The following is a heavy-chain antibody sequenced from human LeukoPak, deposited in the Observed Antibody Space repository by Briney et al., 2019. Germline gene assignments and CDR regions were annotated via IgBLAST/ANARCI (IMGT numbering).Heavy chain of an antibody. Sequence: PGGSLNLSFEAPGFTFGSNYMSGVRQAPGRGLEGASFIYSGGSTYYADSVKGRFTISRDNSKNTLYLQMNSLRAEDTAVYYCARVGGYSSSWSRYFDYWGQGTLVTVSS. J-gene: IGHJ4*02. V-gene: IGHV3-53*01. CDR1: GFTFGSNY. CDR3: ARVGGYSSSWSRYFDY. CDR2: IYSGGST. D-gene: IGHD6-13*01.